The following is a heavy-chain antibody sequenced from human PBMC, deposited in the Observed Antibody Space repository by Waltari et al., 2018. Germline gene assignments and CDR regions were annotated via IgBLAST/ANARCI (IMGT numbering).Heavy chain of an antibody. Sequence: QVQLQQWGAGLLKPSETLSLTCAVYGGSFSGYYWSWIRQPPGKGLEWIGEINHSGSTNYNPSLKSRVTISVDTSKNQFSLKLSSVTAADTAVYYCARGHSSSPYYFDYWGQGTLVTVSS. CDR1: GGSFSGYY. CDR3: ARGHSSSPYYFDY. J-gene: IGHJ4*02. D-gene: IGHD6-13*01. V-gene: IGHV4-34*01. CDR2: INHSGST.